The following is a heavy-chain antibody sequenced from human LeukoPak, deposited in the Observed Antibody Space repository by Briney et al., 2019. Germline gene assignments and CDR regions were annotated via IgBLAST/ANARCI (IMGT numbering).Heavy chain of an antibody. Sequence: SETLSLTCTVSGGSISSYYWSWIRQPPGKGLEWLGYTYYSGSTNYNPSLKSRVTISVDTSKNHFSLKLSSVTAADTAVYYCARGSSRGWFDPWGQGTLVTVSS. J-gene: IGHJ5*02. CDR2: TYYSGST. V-gene: IGHV4-59*01. CDR3: ARGSSRGWFDP. CDR1: GGSISSYY.